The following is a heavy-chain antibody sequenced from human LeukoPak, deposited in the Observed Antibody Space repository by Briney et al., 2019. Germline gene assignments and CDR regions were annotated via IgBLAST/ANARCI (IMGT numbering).Heavy chain of an antibody. J-gene: IGHJ4*02. V-gene: IGHV3-66*02. Sequence: GGSLRLSCAVSGFTVSSNYMSWVRQAPGKGLEWVSVIYVGGTTDYADSVKGRFTISRDNSKNTVYLQMNSLRAEDTAVYYCASGMSISARIDYWGQGTLVTVSS. CDR2: IYVGGTT. CDR1: GFTVSSNY. CDR3: ASGMSISARIDY. D-gene: IGHD6-6*01.